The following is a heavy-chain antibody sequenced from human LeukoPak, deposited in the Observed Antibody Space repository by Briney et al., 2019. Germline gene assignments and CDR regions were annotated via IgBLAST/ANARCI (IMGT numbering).Heavy chain of an antibody. D-gene: IGHD6-6*01. J-gene: IGHJ4*02. CDR2: ISAYNGNT. Sequence: EASVKVSCKASGYTCTSYGISWVRQAPGQGLEWMGWISAYNGNTNYAQKLQGRVTMTTDTSTSTAYMELRSLRSDDTAVYYCARTASSSSSATFDYWGQGTLVTVSS. V-gene: IGHV1-18*01. CDR1: GYTCTSYG. CDR3: ARTASSSSSATFDY.